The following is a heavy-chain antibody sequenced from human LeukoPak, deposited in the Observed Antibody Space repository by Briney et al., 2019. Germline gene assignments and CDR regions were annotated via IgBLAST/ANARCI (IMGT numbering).Heavy chain of an antibody. D-gene: IGHD3-3*01. CDR1: GGSISSGSYY. CDR2: INTSGST. V-gene: IGHV4-61*02. CDR3: ARAHYDFWSGPQSSFDY. Sequence: SETLSLTCTVSGGSISSGSYYWSWIRQPAGKGLEWIGRINTSGSTNYNPSLKSRVTISVDTSKNQFSLKLSSVTAADTAVYYCARAHYDFWSGPQSSFDYWGQGTLVTVSS. J-gene: IGHJ4*02.